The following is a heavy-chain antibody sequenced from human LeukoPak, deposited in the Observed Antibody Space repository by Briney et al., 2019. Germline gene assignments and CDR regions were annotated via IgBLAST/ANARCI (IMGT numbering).Heavy chain of an antibody. CDR3: ARGLRYSSSWYGASY. V-gene: IGHV1-8*01. CDR2: MNPNSGNT. Sequence: ASVEVSCKASGYTFTSYDINWVRQATGQGLEWMGWMNPNSGNTGYAQKFQGRVTMTRNTSISTAYMELSSLRSEDTAVYYCARGLRYSSSWYGASYWGQGTLVTVSS. CDR1: GYTFTSYD. D-gene: IGHD6-13*01. J-gene: IGHJ4*02.